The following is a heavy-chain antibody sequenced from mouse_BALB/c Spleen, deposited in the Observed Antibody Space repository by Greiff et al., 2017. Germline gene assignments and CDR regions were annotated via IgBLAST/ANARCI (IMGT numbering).Heavy chain of an antibody. CDR2: IWTGGGT. CDR1: GFSLTSYD. J-gene: IGHJ2*01. V-gene: IGHV2-9-2*01. D-gene: IGHD2-4*01. CDR3: VRALYDYGLDY. Sequence: VQLQESGPGLVAPSQSLSITCTVSGFSLTSYDISWIRQPPGKGLEWLGVIWTGGGTNYNSAFMSRLSISKDNSKSQVFLKMNSLQTDDTAIYYCVRALYDYGLDYWGQGTTLTVSS.